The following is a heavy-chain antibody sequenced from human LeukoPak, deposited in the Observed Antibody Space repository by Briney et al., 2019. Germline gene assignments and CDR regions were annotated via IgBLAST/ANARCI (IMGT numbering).Heavy chain of an antibody. V-gene: IGHV5-51*01. CDR1: GYSFTSYW. Sequence: GESLKISCKGSGYSFTSYWIGWVRQMPGKGLEWMGIIYPGDSDTRYSPSFQGQVTISADKSLSTAYLQWSSLKASGTAMYYCARQIAVAVEDWFDPWGQGTLVTVSS. J-gene: IGHJ5*02. D-gene: IGHD6-19*01. CDR3: ARQIAVAVEDWFDP. CDR2: IYPGDSDT.